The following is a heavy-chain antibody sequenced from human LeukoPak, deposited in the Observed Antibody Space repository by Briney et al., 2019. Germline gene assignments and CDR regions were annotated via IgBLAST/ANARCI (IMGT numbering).Heavy chain of an antibody. J-gene: IGHJ4*02. V-gene: IGHV3-23*01. CDR2: ISGSGGST. Sequence: GSLRLSCAASGFTFSSYAMSWVRQAPGKGLGWVSAISGSGGSTYYADSVKGRFTISRDNSKNTLYLQMNSLRAEDTAVYYCAKDLTVVTAGVYWGQGTLVTVSS. CDR1: GFTFSSYA. CDR3: AKDLTVVTAGVY. D-gene: IGHD4-23*01.